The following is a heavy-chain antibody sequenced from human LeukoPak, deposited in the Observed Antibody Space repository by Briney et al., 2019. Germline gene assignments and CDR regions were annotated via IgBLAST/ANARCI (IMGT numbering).Heavy chain of an antibody. CDR2: INHSGST. J-gene: IGHJ4*02. D-gene: IGHD2-2*01. CDR1: GGSFSGYY. CDR3: ATAFGGSSTSGGFDY. Sequence: PSETLSLTCAVYGGSFSGYYWSWIRQPPGKGLEWIGEINHSGSTNYNPSFKSRVTISVDTSKNQFSLKLSSVTAADTAVYYCATAFGGSSTSGGFDYWGQGTLVTVSS. V-gene: IGHV4-34*01.